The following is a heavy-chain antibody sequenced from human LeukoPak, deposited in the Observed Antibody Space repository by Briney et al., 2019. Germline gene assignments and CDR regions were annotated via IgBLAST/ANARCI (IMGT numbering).Heavy chain of an antibody. CDR1: GFTFSSYS. CDR2: ISSSSSYI. D-gene: IGHD5-24*01. CDR3: ARVKEMATIAIDY. J-gene: IGHJ4*02. V-gene: IGHV3-21*01. Sequence: PGGSLGLSCAASGFTFSSYSMNWVRQAPGKGLEWVSSISSSSSYIYYADSVKGRFTISRDNAKNSLYLQMNSLRAEDTAVYYCARVKEMATIAIDYWGQGTLVTVSS.